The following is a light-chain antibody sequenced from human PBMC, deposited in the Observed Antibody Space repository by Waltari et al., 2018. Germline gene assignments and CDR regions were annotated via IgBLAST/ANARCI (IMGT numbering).Light chain of an antibody. Sequence: QSALTQPASVSGSPGQSITISFTGTSSDVGHYNLVSWYQQYPGKAPKVMIYDGNRRPSGVSDRFSGSKSGNTASLTISGVQAEDEADYYCCSYAGSYTWVFGGGTKLTVL. CDR2: DGN. CDR3: CSYAGSYTWV. V-gene: IGLV2-23*01. J-gene: IGLJ3*02. CDR1: SSDVGHYNL.